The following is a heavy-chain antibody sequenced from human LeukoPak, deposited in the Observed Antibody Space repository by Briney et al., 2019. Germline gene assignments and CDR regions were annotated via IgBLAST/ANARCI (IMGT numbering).Heavy chain of an antibody. CDR2: IFHSGST. V-gene: IGHV4-4*02. D-gene: IGHD3-10*01. CDR3: ARFAAGEFNY. J-gene: IGHJ4*02. CDR1: GGSISSSNW. Sequence: SGTLSLTCGVSGGSISSSNWWSWVRQPPGKGLEWIGEIFHSGSTNYNPSLKSRVTISVDTSKNQFSLKLSSVTAADTAVYYCARFAAGEFNYWGQGTLVTVSS.